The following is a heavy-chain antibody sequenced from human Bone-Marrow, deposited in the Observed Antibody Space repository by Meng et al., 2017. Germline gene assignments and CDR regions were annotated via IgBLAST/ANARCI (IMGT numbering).Heavy chain of an antibody. V-gene: IGHV1-2*02. CDR2: INPNSGGT. J-gene: IGHJ4*02. CDR3: AREGVVRGVTAKNLDY. CDR1: GYTFTGYY. Sequence: ASVKVSCKASGYTFTGYYMHWVRQAPGQGLEWMGWINPNSGGTNYAQKFQGRVTMTRDTSISTAYMELSRLRSDDTAVYYCAREGVVRGVTAKNLDYWGQGPLVTVSS. D-gene: IGHD3-10*01.